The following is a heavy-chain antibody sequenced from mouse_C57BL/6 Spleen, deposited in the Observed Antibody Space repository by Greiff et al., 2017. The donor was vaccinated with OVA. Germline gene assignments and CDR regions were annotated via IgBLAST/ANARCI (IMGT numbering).Heavy chain of an antibody. V-gene: IGHV3-8*01. CDR2: ISYSGST. J-gene: IGHJ4*01. CDR3: ARRSNYYAMDY. D-gene: IGHD2-5*01. Sequence: EVKVVESGPGLAKPSQPLSLTCSVTGSSIPSDYWNWLRHFPGTKLEYMGYISYSGSTYYNPSLKSRISITRDTSKNQYYLQLNAVTTEDTATYYCARRSNYYAMDYWGQGTSVTVSS. CDR1: GSSIPSDY.